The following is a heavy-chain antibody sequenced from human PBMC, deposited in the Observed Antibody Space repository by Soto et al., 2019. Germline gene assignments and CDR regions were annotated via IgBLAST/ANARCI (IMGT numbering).Heavy chain of an antibody. D-gene: IGHD6-19*01. V-gene: IGHV3-23*01. CDR1: GFTFSTYA. CDR3: AKDRYWLSY. J-gene: IGHJ4*02. CDR2: ISGSGART. Sequence: GSLRLSCAASGFTFSTYAMSWVRQAPGKGLEWVSAISGSGARTHYADSVKGRFTISRDNSKDTLYLQMNSLRAEDTAVYYCAKDRYWLSYWGQGTLVTVSS.